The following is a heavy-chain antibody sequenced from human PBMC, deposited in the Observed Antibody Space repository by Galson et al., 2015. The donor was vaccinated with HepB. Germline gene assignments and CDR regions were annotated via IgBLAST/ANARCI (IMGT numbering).Heavy chain of an antibody. CDR1: GYTFTSYA. Sequence: SVKVSCKASGYTFTSYAMHWVRQAPGQRLEWMGWINAGNGNTKYSQKFQGRVTITRDTSASTAYMELSSLRSEDTAVYYCARELEPLEFLHWGPEVTLGYFDLWGRGTLVTVSS. CDR3: ARELEPLEFLHWGPEVTLGYFDL. CDR2: INAGNGNT. J-gene: IGHJ2*01. D-gene: IGHD7-27*01. V-gene: IGHV1-3*01.